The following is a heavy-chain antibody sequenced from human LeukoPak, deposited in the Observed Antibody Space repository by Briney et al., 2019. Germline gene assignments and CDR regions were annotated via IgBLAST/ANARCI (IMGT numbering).Heavy chain of an antibody. CDR3: ARGSTLAAPGAVPNDY. J-gene: IGHJ4*02. CDR1: GYTFTGYY. V-gene: IGHV1-2*02. D-gene: IGHD6-13*01. Sequence: ASVKVSCKASGYTFTGYYMHWVRQAPGQGLEWMGWINPNRGGTNYAQKFQGRVTMTRDTSISTAYMELSRLKSDDTAVYYCARGSTLAAPGAVPNDYWGQGTLVTVSS. CDR2: INPNRGGT.